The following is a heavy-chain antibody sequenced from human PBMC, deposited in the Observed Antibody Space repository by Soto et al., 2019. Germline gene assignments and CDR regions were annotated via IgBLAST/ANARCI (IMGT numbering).Heavy chain of an antibody. V-gene: IGHV4-34*01. J-gene: IGHJ4*02. CDR3: ARAGPASGGLSYYFDY. CDR2: INHSGST. D-gene: IGHD3-10*01. Sequence: PSETLSLTCAVYGGSFSGYYWSWIRQPPGKGLEWIGEINHSGSTNYNPSLKSRVTISVDTSKNQFSLKLSSVTAADTAVYYCARAGPASGGLSYYFDYWGQGTLVTVSS. CDR1: GGSFSGYY.